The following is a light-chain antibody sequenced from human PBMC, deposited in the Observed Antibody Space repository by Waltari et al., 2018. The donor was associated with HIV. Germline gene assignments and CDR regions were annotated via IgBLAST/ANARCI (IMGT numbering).Light chain of an antibody. V-gene: IGLV1-47*01. CDR2: RDY. CDR3: VAWDDSLSGYV. J-gene: IGLJ1*01. Sequence: QSVLTQPPSASGTLGQRVTISCPGSNSNVGSKPVYWFQQVPGTAPNILIYRDYQRRSGIPDRCSGSKSGASASLTISGLRSEDEADYYCVAWDDSLSGYVFGTGTKVSVL. CDR1: NSNVGSKP.